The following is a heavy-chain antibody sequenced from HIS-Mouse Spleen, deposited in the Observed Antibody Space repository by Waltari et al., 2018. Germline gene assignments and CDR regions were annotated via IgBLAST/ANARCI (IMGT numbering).Heavy chain of an antibody. J-gene: IGHJ2*01. D-gene: IGHD6-13*01. CDR3: AREIPYSSSWYDWYFDL. V-gene: IGHV4-39*07. CDR2: IYYSGST. Sequence: QLQLQESAPGLVNPSETLSLTCPVSCGAFGSSRYYWGWIRQPPGKGLEWIGSIYYSGSTYYNPSLKSRVTISVDTSKNQFSLKLSSVTAADTAVYYCAREIPYSSSWYDWYFDLWGRGTLVTVSS. CDR1: CGAFGSSRYY.